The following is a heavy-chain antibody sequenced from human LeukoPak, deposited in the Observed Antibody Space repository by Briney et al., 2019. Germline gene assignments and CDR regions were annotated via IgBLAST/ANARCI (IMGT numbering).Heavy chain of an antibody. CDR1: GGTFSSYS. V-gene: IGHV1-69*05. D-gene: IGHD2-2*01. CDR2: IIPIFGTA. J-gene: IGHJ4*02. CDR3: PSVLPVPALYYLVY. Sequence: SLKLSCTASGGTFSSYSMSWVRQAPGQGLEWMGKIIPIFGTANYAQKFQSRDTITTDASTSPAYMELSRAGSEDTAQYSCPSVLPVPALYYLVYWGQGTLVTVSS.